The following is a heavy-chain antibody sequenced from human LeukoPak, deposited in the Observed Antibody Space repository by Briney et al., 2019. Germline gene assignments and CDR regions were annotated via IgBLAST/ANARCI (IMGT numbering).Heavy chain of an antibody. CDR3: ARTRGSDTAMARPLFVY. CDR1: GFTFSSYE. CDR2: ISSSGSTI. V-gene: IGHV3-48*03. J-gene: IGHJ4*02. Sequence: GGSLRLSCAASGFTFSSYEMNWVRQAPGKGLEWVSYISSSGSTIYYADSVKGRFTISRDNAKNSLYLQMNSLRAEDTAVYYCARTRGSDTAMARPLFVYWGQGTLVTVSS. D-gene: IGHD5-18*01.